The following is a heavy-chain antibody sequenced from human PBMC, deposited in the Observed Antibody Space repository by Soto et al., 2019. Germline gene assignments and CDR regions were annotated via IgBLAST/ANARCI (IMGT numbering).Heavy chain of an antibody. CDR1: GYTFTSYD. Sequence: ASVKVSFKASGYTFTSYDINWVRQATGQGLEWMGWMNPNSGNTGYAQKFQGRVTMTRNTSISTAYMELSSLRSEDTAVYYCARVGRRSSWYYYYYGMDVWGQGTTVTVSS. J-gene: IGHJ6*02. CDR3: ARVGRRSSWYYYYYGMDV. D-gene: IGHD6-13*01. CDR2: MNPNSGNT. V-gene: IGHV1-8*01.